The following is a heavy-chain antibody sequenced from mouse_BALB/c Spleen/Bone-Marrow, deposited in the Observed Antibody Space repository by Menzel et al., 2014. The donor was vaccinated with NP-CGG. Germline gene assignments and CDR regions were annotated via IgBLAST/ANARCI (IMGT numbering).Heavy chain of an antibody. CDR2: INPDSSTI. Sequence: DVKLVESGGGLVQPGRSLKLSCAASGFDFSGYWMSWVRQAPGKGLEWIGGINPDSSTINYTPSLKDKFIISRDNAKNTLYLQMSKVRSEDTALYYCARLGYYGVMAYWGQGTSVTVSS. J-gene: IGHJ4*01. V-gene: IGHV4-1*02. D-gene: IGHD1-1*01. CDR3: ARLGYYGVMAY. CDR1: GFDFSGYW.